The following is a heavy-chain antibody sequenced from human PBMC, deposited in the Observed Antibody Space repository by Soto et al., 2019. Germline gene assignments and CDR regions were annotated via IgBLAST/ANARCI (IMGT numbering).Heavy chain of an antibody. CDR1: VEGVLCISVV. CDR2: TYYRSKWYN. J-gene: IGHJ6*02. CDR3: ARGGRDASYDVWSGPPGHYGMDV. V-gene: IGHV6-1*01. D-gene: IGHD3-3*01. Sequence: CGVSVEGVLCISVVSVWLRQNPSRGLECLGRTYYRSKWYNDYAVSVKSRITINPETSKNQFSLQLNSVTPEDTAVYYCARGGRDASYDVWSGPPGHYGMDVLSHRTTVT.